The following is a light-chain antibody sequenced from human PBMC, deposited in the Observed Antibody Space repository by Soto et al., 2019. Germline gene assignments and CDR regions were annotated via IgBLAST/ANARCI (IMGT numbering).Light chain of an antibody. Sequence: QSVLTQPPSVSGAPGQRVTISCTGSSSNIGASYDVNWYQHLPGTAPKLLIYGNTNRPSGVPDRFSGSKSGTSASLAITGLQAEDETDYYCQSYDNSLNGYVFGPGTKLTVL. CDR2: GNT. CDR1: SSNIGASYD. J-gene: IGLJ1*01. V-gene: IGLV1-40*01. CDR3: QSYDNSLNGYV.